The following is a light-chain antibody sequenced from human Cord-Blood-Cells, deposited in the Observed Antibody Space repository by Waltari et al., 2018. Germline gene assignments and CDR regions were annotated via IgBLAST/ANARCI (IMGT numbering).Light chain of an antibody. CDR1: QSVSSN. J-gene: IGKJ4*01. V-gene: IGKV3-15*01. CDR2: GAS. Sequence: EIVMTQSPATLSVSLGERANLSCRASQSVSSNLAWYQQKPGQAPRLLIYGASTRATGIPARFSGSGSGTEFTLTISSLQSEDFAVYYCQQYNNWPLTFGGGTKVEIK. CDR3: QQYNNWPLT.